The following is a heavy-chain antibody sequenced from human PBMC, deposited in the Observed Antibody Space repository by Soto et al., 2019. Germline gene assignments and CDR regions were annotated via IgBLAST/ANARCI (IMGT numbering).Heavy chain of an antibody. V-gene: IGHV1-18*01. J-gene: IGHJ3*02. Sequence: ASVKVSCKASGYTFTSYGISWVRQAPGQGLEWMGWISAYNGNTNYAQKLQGRVTMTTDTSTSTAYMELRSLRSDDTAVYYCARDQNYYDSSGSITPRGAFDIWRQGTMVTVSS. CDR3: ARDQNYYDSSGSITPRGAFDI. D-gene: IGHD3-22*01. CDR2: ISAYNGNT. CDR1: GYTFTSYG.